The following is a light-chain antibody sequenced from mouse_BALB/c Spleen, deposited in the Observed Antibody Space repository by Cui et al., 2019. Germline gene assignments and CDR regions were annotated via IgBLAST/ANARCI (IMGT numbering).Light chain of an antibody. Sequence: DIQMTQSPASLSASVGETVTITCRASENIYSYLAWYQQKQGKSPQLLVYNAKTLAEGVPSRFSGSGSGTQFSLKINSLQPEDFGSYYCQHHYGTPYTCGGGTKLEIK. CDR3: QHHYGTPYT. V-gene: IGKV12-44*01. J-gene: IGKJ2*01. CDR1: ENIYSY. CDR2: NAK.